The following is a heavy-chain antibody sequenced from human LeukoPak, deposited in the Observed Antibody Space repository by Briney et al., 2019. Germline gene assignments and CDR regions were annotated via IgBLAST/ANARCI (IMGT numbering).Heavy chain of an antibody. D-gene: IGHD3-3*01. CDR2: ISYNGRGT. V-gene: IGHV3-64*01. J-gene: IGHJ4*02. Sequence: GGSLRLSCAVSGFTFSSYAMHWVRQAPGKGLEYVSAISYNGRGTHYAHSVKGRFTISRDNSKNTLYLQMGSLRPEDMGIYYCARGGSTIFGALFDCWGQGALVTVSS. CDR1: GFTFSSYA. CDR3: ARGGSTIFGALFDC.